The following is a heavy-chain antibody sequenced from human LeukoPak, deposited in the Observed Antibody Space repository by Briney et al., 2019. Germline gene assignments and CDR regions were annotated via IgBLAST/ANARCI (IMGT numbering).Heavy chain of an antibody. J-gene: IGHJ4*02. V-gene: IGHV1-2*02. CDR3: ARGYMTTVTTDY. D-gene: IGHD4-17*01. CDR2: INPNSGGT. CDR1: GYTFTGYY. Sequence: VASVKVSCKASGYTFTGYYMHWVRQAPGQGLEWMGWINPNSGGTNYAQKFQGRVTVTRDTSISTAYMDLSRLTSDDTAVYYCARGYMTTVTTDYWGQGTLVTVSS.